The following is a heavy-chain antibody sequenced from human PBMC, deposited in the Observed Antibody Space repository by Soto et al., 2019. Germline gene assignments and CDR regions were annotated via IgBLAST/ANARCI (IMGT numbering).Heavy chain of an antibody. CDR1: GFTFSSYG. CDR2: ISYDGSNK. Sequence: QVQLVESGGGVVQPGRSLRLSCAASGFTFSSYGMHWVRQAPGKGLEWVAVISYDGSNKYYADYVKGRFTISRDNSKNTLYLQMNSLRAEDTAVYYCAKDLQKYQLLLYGGYFDYWGQGTLVTVSS. J-gene: IGHJ4*02. V-gene: IGHV3-30*18. CDR3: AKDLQKYQLLLYGGYFDY. D-gene: IGHD2-2*01.